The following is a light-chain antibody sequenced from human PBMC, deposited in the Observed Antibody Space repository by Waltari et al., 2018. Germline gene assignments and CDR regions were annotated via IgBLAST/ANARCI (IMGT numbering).Light chain of an antibody. CDR3: QQYNNWPMYT. CDR1: QSVRNN. Sequence: EIVLTQSPVSLSVSPGDRATLSCRASQSVRNNLAWYQQRPGQVSRLLIYDASTRAPGIPARFSGSGSGAEFTLTISSMQSEDFAVYYCQQYNNWPMYTFGQGTKLEIK. V-gene: IGKV3-15*01. J-gene: IGKJ2*01. CDR2: DAS.